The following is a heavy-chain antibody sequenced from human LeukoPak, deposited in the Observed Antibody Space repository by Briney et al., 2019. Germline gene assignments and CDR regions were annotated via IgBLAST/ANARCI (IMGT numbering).Heavy chain of an antibody. J-gene: IGHJ4*02. Sequence: GGSLRLSCAASEFSVGSNYMTWVRQAPGKGLEWVSLYSGGSTYYADSVKGRFTISRDNSKNTLYLQMNSLRAEDTAIYYCATYRQVLLPFESWGQGTLVTVSS. D-gene: IGHD2-8*02. V-gene: IGHV3-66*01. CDR1: EFSVGSNY. CDR2: YSGGST. CDR3: ATYRQVLLPFES.